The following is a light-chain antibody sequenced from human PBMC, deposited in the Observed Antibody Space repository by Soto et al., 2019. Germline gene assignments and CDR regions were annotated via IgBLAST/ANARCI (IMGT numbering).Light chain of an antibody. CDR2: GAS. CDR1: QSVFGTY. V-gene: IGKV3-20*01. CDR3: QQYGSSPHP. J-gene: IGKJ4*01. Sequence: EVVLTQSPATLSLSPGERATLSCRASQSVFGTYLAWYQQKPGQAPRLLIYGASRRATGAPDRFSGSGSGTDFTLTISRLEPEDFAVYSCQQYGSSPHPFGGGTKVEIK.